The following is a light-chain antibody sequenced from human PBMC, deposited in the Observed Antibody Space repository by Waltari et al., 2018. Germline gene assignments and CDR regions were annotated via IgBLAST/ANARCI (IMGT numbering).Light chain of an antibody. CDR3: HQRSTWPWT. V-gene: IGKV3-11*01. J-gene: IGKJ1*01. Sequence: TLSLSPGERATLSCRASQSVSTFLAWYQQKPGQAPRLLIYDVSNRATGTPARFSGSGSGTDFTLTISTLEPEDFAVYYCHQRSTWPWTFGQGTKVEIK. CDR1: QSVSTF. CDR2: DVS.